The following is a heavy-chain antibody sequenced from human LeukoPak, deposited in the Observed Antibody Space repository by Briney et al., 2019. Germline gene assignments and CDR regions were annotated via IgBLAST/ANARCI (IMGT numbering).Heavy chain of an antibody. CDR1: GFTFSGSA. CDR3: TRHGGQQLVQDY. D-gene: IGHD6-13*01. V-gene: IGHV3-73*01. Sequence: PGGSLRLSCAASGFTFSGSAMHWVRQASGKGLEWVGRIRSKANSYATAYAASVKGRFTISRDDSKNTAYLQMNSLKTEDTAVYYCTRHGGQQLVQDYWGQGTLVTVSS. J-gene: IGHJ4*02. CDR2: IRSKANSYAT.